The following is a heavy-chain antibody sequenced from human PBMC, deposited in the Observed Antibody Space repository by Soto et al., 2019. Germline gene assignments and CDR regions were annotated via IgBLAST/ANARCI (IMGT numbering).Heavy chain of an antibody. Sequence: GGSLRLSCAASGFSFSTYGMHWVRQAPGKGLECVAVIWFDGSNKQYADSVKGRFTISRDNSKNTLYLQMNSLIVEDTAVYYCARDNSDSGGYYYFDYWGQGTLVTVSS. V-gene: IGHV3-33*01. CDR2: IWFDGSNK. CDR1: GFSFSTYG. D-gene: IGHD3-22*01. J-gene: IGHJ4*02. CDR3: ARDNSDSGGYYYFDY.